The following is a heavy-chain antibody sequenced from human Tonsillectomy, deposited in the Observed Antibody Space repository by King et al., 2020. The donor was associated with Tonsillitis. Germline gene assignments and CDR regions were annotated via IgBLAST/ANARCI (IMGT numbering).Heavy chain of an antibody. D-gene: IGHD1-1*01. Sequence: HVQLVESGAEVKKPGASVKVSCKASGYTFINDHMHWVRQAPGQGLEWMGMINPNDGSTYYTEKFQDRVTMTRDKSTSTVYMELNKLRSEDTAVYYCARSRIPRYPVFDYWGQGALVTVSS. J-gene: IGHJ4*02. CDR2: INPNDGST. CDR1: GYTFINDH. V-gene: IGHV1-46*01. CDR3: ARSRIPRYPVFDY.